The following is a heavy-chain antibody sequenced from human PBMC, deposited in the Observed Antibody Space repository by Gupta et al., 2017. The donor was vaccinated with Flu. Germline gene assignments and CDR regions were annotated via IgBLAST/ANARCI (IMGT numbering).Heavy chain of an antibody. Sequence: VQLVPSGAEVKKPGASVNVSCKASGSPFSSDYAMHWVCQAPGQRLGWMGWSNVGNGDSRYSQNFQGRVVISRDTSANRAYMDLSYLTEEDTAVDYCARVHSGRPYYLWGQGTRVTDSS. J-gene: IGHJ5*02. CDR2: SNVGNGDS. CDR3: ARVHSGRPYYL. D-gene: IGHD3-10*01. CDR1: GSPFSSDYA. V-gene: IGHV1-3*01.